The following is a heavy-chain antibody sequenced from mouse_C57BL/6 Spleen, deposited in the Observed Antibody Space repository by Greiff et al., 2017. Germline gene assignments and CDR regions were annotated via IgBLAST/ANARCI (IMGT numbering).Heavy chain of an antibody. CDR3: ARPGYYGSSQSECYFDY. J-gene: IGHJ2*01. V-gene: IGHV5-17*01. CDR1: GFTFSDYG. D-gene: IGHD1-1*01. CDR2: ISSGSGTI. Sequence: EVKLMESGGGLVKPGGSLKLSCAASGFTFSDYGMHWVRQTPEKGLEWVAYISSGSGTIYYADTVKGRVTISRDNAKNTLFLQMTSLRSEDTAMYYCARPGYYGSSQSECYFDYWGQGTTLTVSS.